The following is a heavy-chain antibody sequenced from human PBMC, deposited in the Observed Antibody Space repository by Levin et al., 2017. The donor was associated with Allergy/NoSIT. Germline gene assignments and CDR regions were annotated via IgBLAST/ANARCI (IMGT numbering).Heavy chain of an antibody. J-gene: IGHJ3*01. D-gene: IGHD6-19*01. Sequence: GESLKISCAASGFAFGDYAMTWVRQAPGKGLEWVSDITGGGSDTWYGDSVKGRFTVSRDNSKDMLYLELNSLRVEDTGIYYRAKKQAGTSGFSFDVWGQGTTVTVSS. CDR2: ITGGGSDT. CDR3: AKKQAGTSGFSFDV. V-gene: IGHV3-23*01. CDR1: GFAFGDYA.